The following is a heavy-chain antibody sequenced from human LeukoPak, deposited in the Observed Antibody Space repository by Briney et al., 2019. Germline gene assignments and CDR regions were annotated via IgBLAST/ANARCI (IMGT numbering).Heavy chain of an antibody. J-gene: IGHJ4*02. CDR2: VHYSGST. V-gene: IGHV4-59*01. CDR3: ARDLANSGWYVFDY. CDR1: GGSISRYY. D-gene: IGHD6-19*01. Sequence: SETLSLTCTVSGGSISRYYWSWIRQPPGKGLEWIGYVHYSGSTNYNPSLKSRVTISVDTSNNQFSLKLSSVTAADTAVYYCARDLANSGWYVFDYWGQGNLVTVSS.